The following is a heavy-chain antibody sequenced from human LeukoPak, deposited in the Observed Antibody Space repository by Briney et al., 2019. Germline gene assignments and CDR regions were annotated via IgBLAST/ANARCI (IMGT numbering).Heavy chain of an antibody. CDR3: ARGRDRSKAGEH. V-gene: IGHV4-34*01. D-gene: IGHD2-21*01. J-gene: IGHJ4*02. CDR2: IHPYGDL. Sequence: SETLSFTCAVYGGSCSDYYCSWIRQPPGKGLEWIGEIHPYGDLYYNSSLRRRLTISIDTSKTQFSLRLTSLTAADTAFYYCARGRDRSKAGEHLGQGTMLTDSS. CDR1: GGSCSDYY.